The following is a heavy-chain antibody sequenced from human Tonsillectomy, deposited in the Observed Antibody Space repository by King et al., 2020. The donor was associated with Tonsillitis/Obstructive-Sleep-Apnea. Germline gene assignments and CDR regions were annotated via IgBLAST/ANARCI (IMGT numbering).Heavy chain of an antibody. V-gene: IGHV1-2*02. CDR1: GYTFIGYY. Sequence: VQLVESGAEVKKPGASVKVSCKASGYTFIGYYMHWVRQAPGQGLEWMGWIDPNSGDTNYAQQVQGGVTMTRDTSITTAYMELSRLRFDDTGVYYCAGGDIVATTFDYWGQGTLVTVSS. CDR2: IDPNSGDT. D-gene: IGHD5-12*01. CDR3: AGGDIVATTFDY. J-gene: IGHJ4*02.